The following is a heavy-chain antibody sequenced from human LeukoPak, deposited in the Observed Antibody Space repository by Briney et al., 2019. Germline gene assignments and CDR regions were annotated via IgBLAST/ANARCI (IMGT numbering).Heavy chain of an antibody. CDR1: GRSVTDYY. V-gene: IGHV4-59*02. CDR3: ARDSGILGY. J-gene: IGHJ4*02. Sequence: SETLSLTCTVSGRSVTDYYWTWIRQPPEKGLEWIGYIYNGANSVITNYNPSLKSRVTISVDTSKNEFSLRLNSVTTADTAVYYCARDSGILGYWGQGILVTVSS. CDR2: IYNGANSVIT. D-gene: IGHD3-10*01.